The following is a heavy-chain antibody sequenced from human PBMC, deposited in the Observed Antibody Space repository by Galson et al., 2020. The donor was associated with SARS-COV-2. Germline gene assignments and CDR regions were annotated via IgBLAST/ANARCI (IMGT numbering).Heavy chain of an antibody. J-gene: IGHJ6*02. V-gene: IGHV2-70*11. Sequence: ESGPTLVKPTQTLTLTCTFSGFSLSTSGMCVSWIRQPPGKALEWLARIDWDDDKYYSTSPKTRLTISKDTSKNQVVLTMTNMDPVDTATYYCARLYSSSWYVGGNYYYYYGMDVWGQGTTVTVSS. CDR3: ARLYSSSWYVGGNYYYYYGMDV. CDR1: GFSLSTSGMC. CDR2: IDWDDDK. D-gene: IGHD6-13*01.